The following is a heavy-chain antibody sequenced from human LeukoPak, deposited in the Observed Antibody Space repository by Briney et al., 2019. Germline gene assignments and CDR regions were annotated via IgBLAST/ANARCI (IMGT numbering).Heavy chain of an antibody. D-gene: IGHD3-3*01. CDR2: ISWNSGSI. Sequence: PGRSLRLSCAASGFTFDDYAMHWVRQAPGKGLEWVSGISWNSGSIGYADSVKGRFTISRDNAKNSLYLQMNSLRAEDTAVYYCAKVGGVSGYYYYMDVWGKGTTVTVSS. V-gene: IGHV3-9*01. J-gene: IGHJ6*03. CDR1: GFTFDDYA. CDR3: AKVGGVSGYYYYMDV.